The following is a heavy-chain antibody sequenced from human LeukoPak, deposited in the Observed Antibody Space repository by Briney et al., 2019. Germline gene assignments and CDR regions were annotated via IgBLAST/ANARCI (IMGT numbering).Heavy chain of an antibody. D-gene: IGHD6-13*01. V-gene: IGHV1-69*06. CDR2: IIPIFGTA. J-gene: IGHJ3*02. Sequence: ASVMVSCKASGGTFSSYAISWVRQAPGQGLEWMGGIIPIFGTANYAQKFQGRVTITADTSTDTAYMELSSLRSEDTAVYYCATDPGIAAAGTEVADAFDIWGQGTMVTVSS. CDR3: ATDPGIAAAGTEVADAFDI. CDR1: GGTFSSYA.